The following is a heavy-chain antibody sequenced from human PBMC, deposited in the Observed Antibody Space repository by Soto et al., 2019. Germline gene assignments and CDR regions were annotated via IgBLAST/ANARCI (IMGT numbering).Heavy chain of an antibody. Sequence: PGESLKISCKGFGYSFTTYWIGWVRQMPGKGLEWMGIIYPGGSDTKYSPSFQGQVTISADKSISTAYLQWSSLKASDTAMYYCATTYNGNYYWDYWGQGTLVTVSS. V-gene: IGHV5-51*01. CDR1: GYSFTTYW. D-gene: IGHD1-7*01. J-gene: IGHJ4*02. CDR2: IYPGGSDT. CDR3: ATTYNGNYYWDY.